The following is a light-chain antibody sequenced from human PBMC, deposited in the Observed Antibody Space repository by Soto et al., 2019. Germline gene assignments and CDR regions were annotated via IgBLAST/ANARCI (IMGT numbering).Light chain of an antibody. CDR3: QQYYTWPLT. J-gene: IGKJ4*01. V-gene: IGKV3-15*01. Sequence: PTTPSLSSGGRTPHYCRASQSISSNVAWYQQKPGQAPRLLIYGTSTRLTGIPARFSGGGSGTEFTLTISSLQSEDFAVYYCQQYYTWPLTFGGGTKVDIK. CDR1: QSISSN. CDR2: GTS.